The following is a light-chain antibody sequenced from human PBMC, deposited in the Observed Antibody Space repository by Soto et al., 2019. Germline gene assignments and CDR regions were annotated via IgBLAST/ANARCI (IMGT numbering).Light chain of an antibody. Sequence: DIVMTQTTLSLPVTPGEPSSISCGSSQSLLDSDDGNTYLDWYLQKPGQSPQLLIYTVSYRASGVPDRFSGSGSGTDFTLKISRVEAEDVGVYYCMQRIEFPLTFGGGTKVDIK. CDR2: TVS. J-gene: IGKJ4*01. V-gene: IGKV2-40*01. CDR1: QSLLDSDDGNTY. CDR3: MQRIEFPLT.